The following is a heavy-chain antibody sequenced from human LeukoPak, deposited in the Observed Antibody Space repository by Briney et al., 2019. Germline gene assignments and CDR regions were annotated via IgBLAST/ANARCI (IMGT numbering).Heavy chain of an antibody. CDR3: ARREYSYGYEGDY. Sequence: PSETLSLTCTVSGGSISSSSYYWGWIRQPPGKGLEWIGSIYYSGSTYYNPSLKSRVTISVDTSKNQFSLKLSSVTAADTAVYYCARREYSYGYEGDYWGQGTLVTVSS. D-gene: IGHD5-18*01. J-gene: IGHJ4*02. CDR1: GGSISSSSYY. CDR2: IYYSGST. V-gene: IGHV4-39*01.